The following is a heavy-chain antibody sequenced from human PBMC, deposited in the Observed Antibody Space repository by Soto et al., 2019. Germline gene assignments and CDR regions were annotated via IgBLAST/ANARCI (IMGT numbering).Heavy chain of an antibody. J-gene: IGHJ4*02. CDR2: ISYDGSNK. CDR1: GFTFSSYG. V-gene: IGHV3-30*18. CDR3: AKDHNDFWSGYSDY. D-gene: IGHD3-3*01. Sequence: GGSLRLSCAASGFTFSSYGMHWVRQAPGKGLEWVAVISYDGSNKYYADSVKGRFTISRDNSKNTLYLQMNSLRAEDTAVYYCAKDHNDFWSGYSDYGGQGTLVTVSS.